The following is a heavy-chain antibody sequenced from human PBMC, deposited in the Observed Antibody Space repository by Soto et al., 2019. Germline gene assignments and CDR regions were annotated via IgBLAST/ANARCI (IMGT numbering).Heavy chain of an antibody. Sequence: QVQLVQSGAEVKKPGSSVKVSCKASGGTFSSYAISWVRQAPGQGLEWMGGIIPIFGTANYAQKFQGRVTITEDKSTSTAYMELSSLRSDDTAVYYCARGVPDYYDSSGYYYVGWGQGTLVTVSS. J-gene: IGHJ4*02. V-gene: IGHV1-69*06. CDR2: IIPIFGTA. D-gene: IGHD3-22*01. CDR3: ARGVPDYYDSSGYYYVG. CDR1: GGTFSSYA.